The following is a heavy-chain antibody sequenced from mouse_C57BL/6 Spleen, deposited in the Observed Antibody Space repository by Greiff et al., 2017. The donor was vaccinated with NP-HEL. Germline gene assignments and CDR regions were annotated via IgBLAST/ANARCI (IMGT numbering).Heavy chain of an antibody. V-gene: IGHV1-82*01. CDR3: ASSLYYGSSHWYFDV. CDR2: IYPGDGDT. Sequence: VQLQQSGPELVKPGASVKISCKASGYAFSSSWMNWVKQRPGKGLEWIGRIYPGDGDTNYNGKFKGKATLTADKSSSTAYMQLSSLTSEDSAVYCCASSLYYGSSHWYFDVWGTGTTVTVSS. CDR1: GYAFSSSW. D-gene: IGHD1-1*01. J-gene: IGHJ1*03.